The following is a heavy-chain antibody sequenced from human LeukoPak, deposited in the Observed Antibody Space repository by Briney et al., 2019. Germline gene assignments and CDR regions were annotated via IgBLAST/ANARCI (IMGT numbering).Heavy chain of an antibody. J-gene: IGHJ4*02. V-gene: IGHV1-46*01. Sequence: GASVKVSCKASGYTFTSYDMHWVRQAPGQGLEWMGIINPSGGSTSGAQKFQGRVTMTRDTSTSTVYMELSSLRSEDTAVYYCARDRLGGYGWDYLDYWGQGTLVTVSS. D-gene: IGHD5-12*01. CDR2: INPSGGST. CDR1: GYTFTSYD. CDR3: ARDRLGGYGWDYLDY.